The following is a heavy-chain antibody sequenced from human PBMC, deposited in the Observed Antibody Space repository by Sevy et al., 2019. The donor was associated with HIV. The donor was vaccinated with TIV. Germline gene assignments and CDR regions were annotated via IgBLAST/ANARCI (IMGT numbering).Heavy chain of an antibody. CDR2: IKQDGSEK. Sequence: GGSLRLSCAASGFTFSSYWMSWVRQAPGKGLEWVANIKQDGSEKDYVDSVKGRFTISRDNAKNSLYLQMNSLRAEDTAVYYCARVVSGIAVAGTSDAFDIWGQGTMVTVSS. CDR1: GFTFSSYW. V-gene: IGHV3-7*01. D-gene: IGHD6-19*01. J-gene: IGHJ3*02. CDR3: ARVVSGIAVAGTSDAFDI.